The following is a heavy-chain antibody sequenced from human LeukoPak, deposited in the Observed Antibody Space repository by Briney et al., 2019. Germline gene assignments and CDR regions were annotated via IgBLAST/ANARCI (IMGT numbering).Heavy chain of an antibody. CDR3: ARARWYGDYVGYFDY. CDR1: GGTFSSYA. D-gene: IGHD4-17*01. Sequence: WASVKVSCKASGGTFSSYAISWVRQAPGQGLEWMGGIIPIFGTANYAQKFQGRVTITADESTSTAYMELSSLRSEDTAVYYCARARWYGDYVGYFDYWGQGTLVTVSS. J-gene: IGHJ4*02. CDR2: IIPIFGTA. V-gene: IGHV1-69*13.